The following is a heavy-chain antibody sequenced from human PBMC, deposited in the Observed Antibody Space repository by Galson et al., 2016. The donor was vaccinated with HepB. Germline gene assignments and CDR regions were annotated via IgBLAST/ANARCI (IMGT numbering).Heavy chain of an antibody. V-gene: IGHV1-3*01. CDR3: AREGSYYTLDY. CDR1: GYTFTNYA. D-gene: IGHD1-26*01. Sequence: SVKVSCKAPGYTFTNYAMHWVRQAPGQRLEWMGWINPGNGDTKYSQKFQGRVTISRDTSARTAYMELSSPISEDTAVYYCAREGSYYTLDYWGQGTLVTVSS. CDR2: INPGNGDT. J-gene: IGHJ4*02.